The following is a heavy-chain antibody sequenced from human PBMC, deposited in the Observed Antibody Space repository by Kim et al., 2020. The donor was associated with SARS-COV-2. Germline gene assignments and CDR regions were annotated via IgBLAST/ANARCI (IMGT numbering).Heavy chain of an antibody. J-gene: IGHJ5*02. CDR3: ATGLSIVGATWFDP. Sequence: AQKFQGRVTMTEDTSTDTAYMELSSLRSEDTAVYYCATGLSIVGATWFDPWGQGTLVTVSS. V-gene: IGHV1-24*01. D-gene: IGHD1-26*01.